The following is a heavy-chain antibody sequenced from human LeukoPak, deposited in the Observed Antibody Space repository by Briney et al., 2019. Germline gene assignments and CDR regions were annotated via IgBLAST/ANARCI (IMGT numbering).Heavy chain of an antibody. CDR2: INSDGSST. J-gene: IGHJ5*02. D-gene: IGHD3-10*01. Sequence: QPGGSLRLSCAASGFTFSSYWMHWVRQAPGKGLVWVSRINSDGSSTSYADSVKGRFTISRDNAKNTLYLQTNSLRAEDTAVYYCARDPGSGSPDWFDPWGQGTLVTVSS. CDR1: GFTFSSYW. CDR3: ARDPGSGSPDWFDP. V-gene: IGHV3-74*01.